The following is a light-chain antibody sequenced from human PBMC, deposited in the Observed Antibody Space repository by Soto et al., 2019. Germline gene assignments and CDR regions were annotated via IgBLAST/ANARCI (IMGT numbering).Light chain of an antibody. CDR2: KAS. CDR3: QQYISYPLT. J-gene: IGKJ4*01. Sequence: DIQMTQSPSTLSASVGDRVAITCQASQSLNCWLVWYQQKPGKVPKLLIYKASRLQSGVPSRFSGSESGTEFTLTISSLQPDDFATYYCQQYISYPLTFGGGTKVEIK. CDR1: QSLNCW. V-gene: IGKV1-5*03.